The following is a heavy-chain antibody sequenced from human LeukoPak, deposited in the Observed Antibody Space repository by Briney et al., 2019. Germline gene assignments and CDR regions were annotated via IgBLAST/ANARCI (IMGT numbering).Heavy chain of an antibody. CDR1: GGSFSGYY. CDR3: ARGGLLWFIHYYYYYGMDV. Sequence: PSETLSLTCAVYGGSFSGYYWSWIRQPPGKGLEWVGEINHSGSTNYNPSLKSRVTISVDTSKKQFSLKLSSVTAADTAVYYCARGGLLWFIHYYYYYGMDVWGQGTTVTVSS. D-gene: IGHD3-10*01. V-gene: IGHV4-34*01. J-gene: IGHJ6*02. CDR2: INHSGST.